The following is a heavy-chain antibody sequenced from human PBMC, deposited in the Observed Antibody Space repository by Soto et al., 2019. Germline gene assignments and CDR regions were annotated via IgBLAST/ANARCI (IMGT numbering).Heavy chain of an antibody. J-gene: IGHJ2*01. D-gene: IGHD4-4*01. CDR3: ARPLWRDDYNWGYFDL. V-gene: IGHV3-30-3*01. CDR2: ISYDGSNK. CDR1: GFTFSSYA. Sequence: QVQLVESGGGVVQPGRSLRLSCAASGFTFSSYAMHWVCQAPGKGLEWVAVISYDGSNKYYADSVKDRFTISRDNSKNTLYLQMNSLRAEDTAVYYCARPLWRDDYNWGYFDLWGRGTLVTVSS.